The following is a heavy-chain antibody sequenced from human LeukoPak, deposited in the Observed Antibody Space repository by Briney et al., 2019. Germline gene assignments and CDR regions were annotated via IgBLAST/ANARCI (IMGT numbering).Heavy chain of an antibody. V-gene: IGHV4-34*01. CDR2: INHSGST. D-gene: IGHD1-1*01. CDR3: ARLLPRTGTTAYYFHNEMDG. J-gene: IGHJ6*04. Sequence: SETLSLTCGVYGVASSGNYWSWIRQSPGGGLEWIGEINHSGSTNYTPSLKSRVIISIDTSKNQFPLKLSSVTAAETADYYCARLLPRTGTTAYYFHNEMDGWSEETTVTISS. CDR1: GVASSGNY.